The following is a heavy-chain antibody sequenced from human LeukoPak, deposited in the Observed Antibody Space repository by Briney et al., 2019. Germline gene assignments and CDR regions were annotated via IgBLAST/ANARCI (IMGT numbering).Heavy chain of an antibody. Sequence: SETLSLTCAVYGGSFSGYYWSWIRQPPGKGLEWIGEINHSGSTNYNPSLKSRVTISVDTSKNQFSLKLSSVTAEDTAVYYCARDFPSGIAAAGTGYWGQGTLVTVSS. D-gene: IGHD6-13*01. J-gene: IGHJ4*02. CDR2: INHSGST. CDR3: ARDFPSGIAAAGTGY. CDR1: GGSFSGYY. V-gene: IGHV4-34*01.